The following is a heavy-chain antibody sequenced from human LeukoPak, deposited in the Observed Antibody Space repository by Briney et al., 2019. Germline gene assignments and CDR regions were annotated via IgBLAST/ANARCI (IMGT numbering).Heavy chain of an antibody. D-gene: IGHD6-19*01. Sequence: ASVKVSCKASGYTLTELSMHWVRQAPGKGLGWMGGFDPEDGETIYAQKFQGRVTMTEDTSTDTAYMELSSLGSEDTAVYYCATGPIIAVAGYYYYMDVWGKGTTVTVSS. J-gene: IGHJ6*03. CDR3: ATGPIIAVAGYYYYMDV. V-gene: IGHV1-24*01. CDR1: GYTLTELS. CDR2: FDPEDGET.